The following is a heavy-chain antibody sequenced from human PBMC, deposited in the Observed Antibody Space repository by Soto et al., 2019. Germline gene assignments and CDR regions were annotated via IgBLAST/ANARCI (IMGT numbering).Heavy chain of an antibody. D-gene: IGHD3-22*01. CDR2: IYYIGST. CDR3: ARDHLFYESSGYDERRRPFDI. V-gene: IGHV4-30-4*01. J-gene: IGHJ3*02. Sequence: QVHLQESGPGLVQPSQTLSLTCTVSGGSISSGAYYWSWIRQPPGKGLEWIGYIYYIGSTYYNPSLQSRLTISVDTSKNHFSLKLSSVTAADTAVYYCARDHLFYESSGYDERRRPFDIWGQGTMVTVSS. CDR1: GGSISSGAYY.